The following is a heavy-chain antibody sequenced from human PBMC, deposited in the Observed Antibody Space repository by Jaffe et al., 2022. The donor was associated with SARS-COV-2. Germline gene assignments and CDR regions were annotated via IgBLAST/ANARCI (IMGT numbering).Heavy chain of an antibody. V-gene: IGHV1-2*02. J-gene: IGHJ6*02. CDR1: GYTFTGYY. D-gene: IGHD3-16*02. CDR3: AREGPGVIELYYYYGMDV. Sequence: QVQLVQSGAEVKKPGASVKVSCKASGYTFTGYYMHWVRQAPGQGLEWMGWINPNSGGTNYAQKFQGRVTMTRDTSISTAYMELSRLRSDDTAVYYCAREGPGVIELYYYYGMDVWGQGTTVTVSS. CDR2: INPNSGGT.